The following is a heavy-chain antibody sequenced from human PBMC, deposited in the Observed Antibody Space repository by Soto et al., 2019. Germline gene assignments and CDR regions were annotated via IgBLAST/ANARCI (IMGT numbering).Heavy chain of an antibody. V-gene: IGHV3-72*01. Sequence: VQLVESGGGLVQPGGSLRLSCAVSGFTLSDHYMDWVRQAPGKGLEWIGRTGNRANNYPTEYAASVAGRFTVSRDDSNSSVYLQMDSLRTDDTAVYFCTTTRGTGSYSAFDVWGQGTTVTVSS. D-gene: IGHD1-26*01. CDR3: TTTRGTGSYSAFDV. J-gene: IGHJ3*01. CDR1: GFTLSDHY. CDR2: TGNRANNYPT.